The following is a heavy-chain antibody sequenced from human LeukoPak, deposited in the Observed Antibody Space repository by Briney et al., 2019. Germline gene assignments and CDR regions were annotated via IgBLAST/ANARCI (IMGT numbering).Heavy chain of an antibody. D-gene: IGHD3-10*01. J-gene: IGHJ4*02. CDR1: SGSISSYY. CDR2: IYYSGST. CDR3: ARAVGYFDY. Sequence: PSETLSLTCTVSSGSISSYYWSWIRQPPVKGLEWIGYIYYSGSTNYNPSLKSRVTISVDTSKNQFSLKLSSVTAADTAVYYCARAVGYFDYWGQGTLVTVSS. V-gene: IGHV4-59*01.